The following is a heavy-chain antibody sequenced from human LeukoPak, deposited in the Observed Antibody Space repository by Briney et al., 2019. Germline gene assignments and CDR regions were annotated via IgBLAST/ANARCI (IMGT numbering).Heavy chain of an antibody. V-gene: IGHV2-70*11. CDR3: ARITYYYDSSGYYSYYFDY. J-gene: IGHJ4*02. CDR1: GFSLSTSGMC. CDR2: IDWDDDK. D-gene: IGHD3-22*01. Sequence: SGPALVKPTQTLTLTCTFSGFSLSTSGMCVSWIRQPPGKALEWLARIDWDDDKYYSTSLKTRLTISKDTSKNQVVLTMTNMDPVDTATYYCARITYYYDSSGYYSYYFDYWGQGTWSPSPQ.